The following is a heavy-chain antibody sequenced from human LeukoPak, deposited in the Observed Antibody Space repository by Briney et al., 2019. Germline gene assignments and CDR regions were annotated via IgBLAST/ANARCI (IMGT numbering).Heavy chain of an antibody. CDR3: ARVGAYCTSTSCLDY. CDR1: GYTFTNYG. J-gene: IGHJ4*02. CDR2: ISAYNGST. V-gene: IGHV1-18*01. Sequence: ASVKVSCKGSGYTFTNYGISWVRQAPGQGLEWMGWISAYNGSTNYAQKLQGRVTMTTDTSTSTAYMELRSLTSDDTAVYYCARVGAYCTSTSCLDYWGQGTLVTVSS. D-gene: IGHD2-2*01.